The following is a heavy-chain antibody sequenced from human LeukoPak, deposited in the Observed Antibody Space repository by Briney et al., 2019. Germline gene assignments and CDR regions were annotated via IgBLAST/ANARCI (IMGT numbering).Heavy chain of an antibody. Sequence: GGSLRLSCAASGFTFSSYEMNWVRQAPGKGLEWVSYISSSGSTIYYANSVKGRFTISRDNAKNSLYLQMNSLRDEDTAVYYCARDPRGYSNGLDYFDYWGLGALVTVSS. CDR2: ISSSGSTI. D-gene: IGHD5-18*01. V-gene: IGHV3-48*03. CDR3: ARDPRGYSNGLDYFDY. CDR1: GFTFSSYE. J-gene: IGHJ4*02.